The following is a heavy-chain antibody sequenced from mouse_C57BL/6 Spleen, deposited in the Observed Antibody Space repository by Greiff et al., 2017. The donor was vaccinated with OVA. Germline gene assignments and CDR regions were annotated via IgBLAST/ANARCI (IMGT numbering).Heavy chain of an antibody. Sequence: EVQLVESGPELVKPGASVKISCKASGYSFTGYYMNWVKQSPEKSLEWIGEINPSTGGTTYNQKFKAKATLTVDKSSSTAYMQLKSLTSEDSAVYYCARQLGNDWGQGTTLTVAS. J-gene: IGHJ2*01. CDR2: INPSTGGT. CDR3: ARQLGND. V-gene: IGHV1-42*01. D-gene: IGHD4-1*02. CDR1: GYSFTGYY.